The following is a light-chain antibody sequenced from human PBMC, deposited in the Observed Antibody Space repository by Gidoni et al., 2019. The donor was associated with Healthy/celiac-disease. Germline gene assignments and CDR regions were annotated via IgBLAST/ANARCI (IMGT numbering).Light chain of an antibody. CDR3: QQSDSTPWT. J-gene: IGKJ1*01. CDR1: QSISSY. Sequence: DIPLTQSPSSLSASVGDRVTITCRASQSISSYLNWYQQKPGKAPKLLIYDASSLQSGVPSRFSGSGSGTDFTLTISSLQPEDIATYYCQQSDSTPWTFGQGTKVEIK. CDR2: DAS. V-gene: IGKV1-39*01.